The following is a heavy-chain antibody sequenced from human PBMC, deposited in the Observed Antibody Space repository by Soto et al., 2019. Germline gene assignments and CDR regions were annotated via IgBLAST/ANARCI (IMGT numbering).Heavy chain of an antibody. Sequence: GGSLRLSCAASGFTFSSYAMSWVRQAPGKGLEWVADIRGSGSDKYYVDSVKGRFTISRDNAKNTLYLQMNSLRAEDTAVYYCATDDIVATIDAFDIWGQGTMVTV. CDR1: GFTFSSYA. V-gene: IGHV3-23*01. CDR3: ATDDIVATIDAFDI. D-gene: IGHD5-12*01. CDR2: IRGSGSDK. J-gene: IGHJ3*02.